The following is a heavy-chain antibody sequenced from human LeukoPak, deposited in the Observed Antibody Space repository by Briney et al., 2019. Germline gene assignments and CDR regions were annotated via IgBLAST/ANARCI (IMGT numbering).Heavy chain of an antibody. D-gene: IGHD2-2*01. CDR2: IYYSGST. V-gene: IGHV4-61*01. Sequence: SETLSLTCTVSGGSVSSGSYYWSCIRQPPGKGLEWIGYIYYSGSTNYNPSLKSRVTISVDTSKNQFSLKLSSVTAADTAVYYCARAEYHYYYYYYMDVWGKGTTVTVSS. CDR3: ARAEYHYYYYYYMDV. CDR1: GGSVSSGSYY. J-gene: IGHJ6*03.